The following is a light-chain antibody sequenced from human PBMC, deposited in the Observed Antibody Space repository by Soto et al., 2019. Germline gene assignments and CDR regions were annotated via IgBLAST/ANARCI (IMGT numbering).Light chain of an antibody. CDR2: AAS. Sequence: IVMTQSPATLSVSPGERATLSCRASQSVSSNLAWYQQKPGQAPRLLIYAASTRATGIPDRFSGSGSGTDFTLTISRLEPEDFAVYYCQQYGSSPKTFGQGTKVDIK. J-gene: IGKJ1*01. V-gene: IGKV3-20*01. CDR1: QSVSSN. CDR3: QQYGSSPKT.